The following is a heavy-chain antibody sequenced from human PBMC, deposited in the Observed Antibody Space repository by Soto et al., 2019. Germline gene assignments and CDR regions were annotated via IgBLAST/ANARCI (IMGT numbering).Heavy chain of an antibody. CDR2: IKSKTDGGTT. CDR1: GFTFSNAW. V-gene: IGHV3-15*01. Sequence: GGSLRLSCAASGFTFSNAWMSWVRQAPGKGLEWVGRIKSKTDGGTTDYAAPVKGRFTISRDDSKNTLNLQMNSLKTEDTAVYYCTTGVVVVVAATGGYYYYMDVWGKGTTVTVSS. J-gene: IGHJ6*03. D-gene: IGHD2-15*01. CDR3: TTGVVVVVAATGGYYYYMDV.